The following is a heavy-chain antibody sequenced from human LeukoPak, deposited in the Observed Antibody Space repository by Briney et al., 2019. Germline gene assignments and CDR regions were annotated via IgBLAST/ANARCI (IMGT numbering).Heavy chain of an antibody. CDR3: AKAPPYKKYFDY. J-gene: IGHJ4*02. V-gene: IGHV3-23*01. Sequence: QSGGSLGLSCAASGFTFSSYGMHWVRQAPGKGLEWVSTISNSGDATYYADSVKGRFTISRDNSKNTLYLQMNSLRAEDTAVYYCAKAPPYKKYFDYWGQGTLVTVSS. CDR2: ISNSGDAT. CDR1: GFTFSSYG. D-gene: IGHD1-1*01.